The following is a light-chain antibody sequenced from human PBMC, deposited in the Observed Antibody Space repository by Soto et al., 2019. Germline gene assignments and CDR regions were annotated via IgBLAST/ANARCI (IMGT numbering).Light chain of an antibody. Sequence: QSVLTQPPSASGSPGQSVTISCTGTSSDVGAYKYVSWYQHYPGKAPKLMIYEVSKRPSGVPDRFSGSKSGNKASLTVSGLQAEDEADYYCTSYVGSNIWVFGGGTKLTVL. V-gene: IGLV2-8*01. J-gene: IGLJ3*02. CDR1: SSDVGAYKY. CDR2: EVS. CDR3: TSYVGSNIWV.